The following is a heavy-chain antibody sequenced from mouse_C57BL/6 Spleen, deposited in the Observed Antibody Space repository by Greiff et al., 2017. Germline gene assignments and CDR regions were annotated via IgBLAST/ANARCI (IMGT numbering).Heavy chain of an antibody. CDR1: GYTFTSYW. CDR3: ASRASYYSNYVGAMDY. V-gene: IGHV1-61*01. J-gene: IGHJ4*01. D-gene: IGHD2-5*01. Sequence: QVQLQQPGAELVRPGSSVKLSCKASGYTFTSYWMDWVKQRPGQGLEWIGNIYPSDSETHYNQKFKDKATLTVDKSSSTAYMQLSSLTSEDSAVYYCASRASYYSNYVGAMDYWGQGTSVTVSS. CDR2: IYPSDSET.